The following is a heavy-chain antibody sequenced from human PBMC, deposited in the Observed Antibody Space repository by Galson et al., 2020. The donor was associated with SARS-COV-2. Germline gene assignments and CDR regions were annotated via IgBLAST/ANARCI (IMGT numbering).Heavy chain of an antibody. Sequence: GGSLRLSCAASGFTFSSYWMSWVRQAPGKGLEWVANIKQDGSEKYYVDSVKGRFTISRDTAKNSLYLQMNSLRAEDTAVYYCARNEENGPPGDCGSQCGMDVWGQGTTVTVSS. CDR3: ARNEENGPPGDCGSQCGMDV. CDR1: GFTFSSYW. D-gene: IGHD2-21*02. J-gene: IGHJ6*02. CDR2: IKQDGSEK. V-gene: IGHV3-7*01.